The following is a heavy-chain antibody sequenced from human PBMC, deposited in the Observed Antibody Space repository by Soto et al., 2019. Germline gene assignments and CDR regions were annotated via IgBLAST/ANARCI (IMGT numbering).Heavy chain of an antibody. Sequence: GGSLRLSCVASGFTFSNYALSWVRQAPGKGLEWVSHISGSGASTYYPASVKGRFTVSRDNAKNTLYLQMNSLRAQDTAVYYCSKVDYGKYGGYFDYGGQGALVTLSS. J-gene: IGHJ4*02. CDR1: GFTFSNYA. V-gene: IGHV3-23*01. CDR2: ISGSGAST. D-gene: IGHD4-17*01. CDR3: SKVDYGKYGGYFDY.